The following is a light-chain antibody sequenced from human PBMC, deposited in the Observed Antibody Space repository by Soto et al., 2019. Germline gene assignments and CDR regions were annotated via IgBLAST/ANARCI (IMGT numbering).Light chain of an antibody. Sequence: EIVLTQSPGTLSLSPGERATLSCRASQSVSSSYLAWYQQKPGQAPRLLIYGASSRATGIPARFSGSGSGTDFTLTISSLEPEDFAVYYCQQRSNWPPITFGRGTRLEIK. V-gene: IGKV3D-20*02. CDR1: QSVSSSY. CDR2: GAS. CDR3: QQRSNWPPIT. J-gene: IGKJ5*01.